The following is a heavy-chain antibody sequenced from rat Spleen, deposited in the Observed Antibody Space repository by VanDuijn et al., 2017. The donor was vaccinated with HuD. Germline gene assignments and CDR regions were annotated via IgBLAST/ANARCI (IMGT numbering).Heavy chain of an antibody. V-gene: IGHV5-20*01. Sequence: EVQLVESGGGLVQPGRSLKLSCAASGFTFSSFAMAWVRQAPKKGLEWVATITSGGSNTYYPDSVKGRFTISRDNGKRSLYLQMDSLRSEDTATYYCTTGYYDGYYLVFDYWGQGVMVTVSS. CDR1: GFTFSSFA. J-gene: IGHJ2*01. CDR3: TTGYYDGYYLVFDY. D-gene: IGHD1-12*03. CDR2: ITSGGSNT.